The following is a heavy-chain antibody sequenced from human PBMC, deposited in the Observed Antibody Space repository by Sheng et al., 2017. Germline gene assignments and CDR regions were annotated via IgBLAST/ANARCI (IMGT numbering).Heavy chain of an antibody. Sequence: QVTLRESGPALVKPTETLALTCTFSGFSLSTRGMCVSWIRQSPGKALEWLARIDWDDEKFYSTSLKTRLTIFKDTSKNQVVLTMTNMDPVDTATYYCARVFCSAGTCHGWVPYYFDYWGQGTLVTVPS. CDR1: GFSLSTRGMC. V-gene: IGHV2-70*17. D-gene: IGHD2-15*01. CDR3: ARVFCSAGTCHGWVPYYFDY. J-gene: IGHJ4*02. CDR2: IDWDDEK.